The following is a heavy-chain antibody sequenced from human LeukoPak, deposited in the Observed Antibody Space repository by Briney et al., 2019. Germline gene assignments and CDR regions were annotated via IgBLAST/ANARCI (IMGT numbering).Heavy chain of an antibody. CDR3: ARRLGYCCGGSCYWVQIDY. J-gene: IGHJ4*02. Sequence: GESLKISCKGSGYSFTSYWIGWVRQIPGKGLEWMGLIYPGYSDTRYSPSFQGQVTISADKSISTAYLQLSSLKASDTAMYYCARRLGYCCGGSCYWVQIDYWGQGTLVTVSS. D-gene: IGHD2-15*01. CDR2: IYPGYSDT. CDR1: GYSFTSYW. V-gene: IGHV5-51*01.